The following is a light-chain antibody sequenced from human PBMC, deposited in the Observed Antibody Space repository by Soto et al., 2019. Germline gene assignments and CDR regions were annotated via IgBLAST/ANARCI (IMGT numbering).Light chain of an antibody. V-gene: IGLV2-14*01. J-gene: IGLJ1*01. CDR2: DVS. Sequence: QSALTQPASVSGSPGQSITISCTGTSSDVGGYNYVSWYQQHPGKAPKLMIYDVSNRPSGVSNRFSGSKSGNTASLTISGLQAEDEADYYCSSYTSSSTLASYVFGTGTKVT. CDR1: SSDVGGYNY. CDR3: SSYTSSSTLASYV.